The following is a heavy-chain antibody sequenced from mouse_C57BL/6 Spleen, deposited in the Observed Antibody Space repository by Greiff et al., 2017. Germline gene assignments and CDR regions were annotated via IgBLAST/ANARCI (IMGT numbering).Heavy chain of an antibody. Sequence: VQLQQPGPELVKPGASVKISCKASGYSFTGYYMNWVKQSPEKSLEWIGEINPSTGGTTYNQKFKAKATLTVDKSSSTAYMQLKSLTSEDSAVYYCARGPYFDYWGQGTTLTVSS. J-gene: IGHJ2*01. CDR3: ARGPYFDY. CDR1: GYSFTGYY. V-gene: IGHV1-42*01. CDR2: INPSTGGT.